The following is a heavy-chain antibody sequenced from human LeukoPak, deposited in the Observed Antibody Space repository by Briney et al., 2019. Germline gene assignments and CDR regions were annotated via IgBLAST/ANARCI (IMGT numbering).Heavy chain of an antibody. V-gene: IGHV3-23*01. Sequence: AGGSLRLPCAASGFPFNTQDMRWVRQAPGKGLEWVSSIIADGGATFYADSVRGRFTISRDNSRNTLDLQMNSLRVEDTAVYYCGKGRVSEWGQGTLVTVSS. CDR2: IIADGGAT. CDR3: GKGRVSE. CDR1: GFPFNTQD. J-gene: IGHJ4*02. D-gene: IGHD6-19*01.